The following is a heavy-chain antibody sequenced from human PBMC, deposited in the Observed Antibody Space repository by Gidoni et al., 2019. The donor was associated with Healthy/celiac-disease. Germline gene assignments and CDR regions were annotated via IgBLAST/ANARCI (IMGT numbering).Heavy chain of an antibody. V-gene: IGHV4-34*01. J-gene: IGHJ5*02. D-gene: IGHD2-15*01. Sequence: QVQLQQWGAGLLKPSETLSLTCAVYVWSFSGYYWSWIRQPPGKGLEWIGEINHSGSTNYNPSLKSRVTISVDTSKNQFSLKLSSVTAADTAVYYCARRVGLLGWFDPWGQGTLVTVSS. CDR2: INHSGST. CDR3: ARRVGLLGWFDP. CDR1: VWSFSGYY.